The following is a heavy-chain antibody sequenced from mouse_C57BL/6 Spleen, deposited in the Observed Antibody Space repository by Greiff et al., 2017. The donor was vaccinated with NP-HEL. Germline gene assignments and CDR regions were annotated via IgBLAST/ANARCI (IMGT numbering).Heavy chain of an antibody. CDR1: GFTFSSYA. CDR2: ISSGGDYI. D-gene: IGHD1-1*01. Sequence: EVQRVESGEGLVKPGGSLKLSCAASGFTFSSYAMSWVRQTPEKRLEWVAYISSGGDYIYYADTVKGRFTISRDNARNTLYLQMSSLKSEDTAMYYCTRDPYYYGSSHGAMDYWGQGTSVTVSS. V-gene: IGHV5-9-1*02. CDR3: TRDPYYYGSSHGAMDY. J-gene: IGHJ4*01.